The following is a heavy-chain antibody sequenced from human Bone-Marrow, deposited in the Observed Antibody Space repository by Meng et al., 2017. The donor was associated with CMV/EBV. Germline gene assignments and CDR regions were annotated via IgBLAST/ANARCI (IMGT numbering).Heavy chain of an antibody. Sequence: ASVKVSCKASGYTFTGYYIHWVRQATGQGLEWMGWISAYNGNTNCAQKLQGRVTMTTDTSTSTAYMELRSLRSDDTAVYYCARTSPNGPFDYWGQGTLVTVSS. CDR3: ARTSPNGPFDY. J-gene: IGHJ4*02. D-gene: IGHD4/OR15-4a*01. V-gene: IGHV1-18*04. CDR2: ISAYNGNT. CDR1: GYTFTGYY.